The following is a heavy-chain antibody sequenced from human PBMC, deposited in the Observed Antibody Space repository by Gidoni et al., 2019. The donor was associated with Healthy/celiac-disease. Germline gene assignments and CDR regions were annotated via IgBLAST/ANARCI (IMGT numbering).Heavy chain of an antibody. D-gene: IGHD6-13*01. Sequence: QVQLQQWGAGLLKPSETLSLTCAVYGGSFSGYYWSWIRQPPGKGLEWIGEINHSGSTNYNPPLKSRVTISVDTSKNQFSLKLSSVTAADTAVYYCARGRGNPSIQLVHYFDYWGQGTLVTVSS. V-gene: IGHV4-34*01. CDR1: GGSFSGYY. CDR2: INHSGST. CDR3: ARGRGNPSIQLVHYFDY. J-gene: IGHJ4*02.